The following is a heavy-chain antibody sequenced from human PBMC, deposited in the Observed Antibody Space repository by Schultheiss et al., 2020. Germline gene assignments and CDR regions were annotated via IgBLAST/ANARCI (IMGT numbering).Heavy chain of an antibody. D-gene: IGHD4-17*01. CDR2: ISGSGSHS. CDR1: GYTFASYA. V-gene: IGHV3-23*01. J-gene: IGHJ4*02. Sequence: GGSQRLSCAASGYTFASYAVHWVRQTPGKGLEWVAAISGSGSHSFYADSVKGRFTISRDNSKNTLYLQMNSLRAEDTAVYYCARSRYGDYVGPFDYWGQGTLVTVSS. CDR3: ARSRYGDYVGPFDY.